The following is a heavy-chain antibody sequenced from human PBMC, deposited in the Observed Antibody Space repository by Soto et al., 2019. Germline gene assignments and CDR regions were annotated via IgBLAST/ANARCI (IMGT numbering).Heavy chain of an antibody. CDR2: IYWDDDK. V-gene: IGHV2-5*02. J-gene: IGHJ6*02. CDR1: GFSFSSIGEG. CDR3: VQSRCGGDCLQSYSSHSYYGLDV. Sequence: QITLKESGPTLVKPTQTLTLTCTFPGFSFSSIGEGVGWIRQTPGKALEWLALIYWDDDKRYSPSLKSRLTITEDTSKNQVVLTMTNMDPVDTATYYCVQSRCGGDCLQSYSSHSYYGLDVWGQGTTVTVSS. D-gene: IGHD2-21*02.